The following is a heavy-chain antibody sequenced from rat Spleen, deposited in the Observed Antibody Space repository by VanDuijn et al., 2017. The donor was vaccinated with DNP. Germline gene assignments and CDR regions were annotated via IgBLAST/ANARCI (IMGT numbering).Heavy chain of an antibody. CDR1: GFSISNYN. CDR3: VTRGKYGGYDY. CDR2: IIYDGSHT. V-gene: IGHV5S10*01. J-gene: IGHJ2*01. Sequence: EVQLVESGGGLVQPGRSLRLSCAASGFSISNYNMAWVRQAPKKGLEWVATIIYDGSHTFYRDSVQGRFIISRDNAKTTLNLQMDSLRSEDTATYYCVTRGKYGGYDYWGQGVMVTVSS. D-gene: IGHD1-11*01.